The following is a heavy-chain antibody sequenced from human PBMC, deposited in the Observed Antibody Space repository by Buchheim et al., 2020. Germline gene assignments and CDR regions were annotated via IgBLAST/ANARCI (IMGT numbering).Heavy chain of an antibody. CDR3: ARDTAMEYYYYGMDV. D-gene: IGHD5-18*01. Sequence: EVQLVESGGGLVKPGGSLRLSCAASGFTFSNAWMNWVRQAPGKGLEWVSGISGSGGSTYYADSVKGRFTISRDNSKNTLYVQMNSLRAEDTAVYYCARDTAMEYYYYGMDVWGQGTT. V-gene: IGHV3-23*04. J-gene: IGHJ6*02. CDR2: ISGSGGST. CDR1: GFTFSNAW.